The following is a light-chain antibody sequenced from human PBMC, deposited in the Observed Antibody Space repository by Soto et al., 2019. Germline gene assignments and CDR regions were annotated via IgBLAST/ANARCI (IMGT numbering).Light chain of an antibody. V-gene: IGKV4-1*01. J-gene: IGKJ1*01. CDR2: WAS. CDR3: QQYYNIPRT. Sequence: DIVMTQSPDSLAVSLGERATINCKSSQSVLYRSTNKNFIAWYQQRPGQPPKLLIYWASTRESGVPDRFSGSGSGTDFTLTISSLQAEDVAVYYCQQYYNIPRTFGQGTKVEIK. CDR1: QSVLYRSTNKNF.